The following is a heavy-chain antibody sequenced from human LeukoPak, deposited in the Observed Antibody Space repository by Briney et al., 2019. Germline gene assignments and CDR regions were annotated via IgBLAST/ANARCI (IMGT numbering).Heavy chain of an antibody. J-gene: IGHJ4*02. CDR1: GFSFSTYG. Sequence: GGSLRLSCAASGFSFSTYGMHWVRQAPGKGLEGGAMIWYDASVQHYADSVKGRFTISRDTSKNTLYLQMNSLRAEDTAVYFCARDSLYDDNGYYHYFDYWGQGTLVTVSS. CDR3: ARDSLYDDNGYYHYFDY. V-gene: IGHV3-33*01. D-gene: IGHD3-22*01. CDR2: IWYDASVQ.